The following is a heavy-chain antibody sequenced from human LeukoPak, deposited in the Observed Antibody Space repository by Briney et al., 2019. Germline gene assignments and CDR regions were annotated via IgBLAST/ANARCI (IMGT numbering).Heavy chain of an antibody. D-gene: IGHD2-15*01. CDR2: INHSGST. J-gene: IGHJ4*02. V-gene: IGHV4-34*01. CDR3: ANVVVVAATSGKTRAEIDY. CDR1: GGSFSGYY. Sequence: PSETLSLTCAVYGGSFSGYYWSWIRQPPGKGLEWIGEINHSGSTNYNPSLKSRVTISVDTSKNQFSLKLSSVTAADTAVYYCANVVVVAATSGKTRAEIDYWGQGTLVTVSS.